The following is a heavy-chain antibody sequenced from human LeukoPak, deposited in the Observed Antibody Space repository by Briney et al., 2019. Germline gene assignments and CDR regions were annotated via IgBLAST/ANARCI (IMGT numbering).Heavy chain of an antibody. CDR2: ISYDGSEE. CDR1: GFTFSTSG. Sequence: GRCLRLSCAASGFTFSTSGMHWVRQPPGKGLEWVAVISYDGSEEYYADSMKGRFTISRDNSENTLFLQMNSLRAEDTAVYYCVKAGIGELLRLYYWGQGTLVTVSS. J-gene: IGHJ4*02. D-gene: IGHD3-10*01. V-gene: IGHV3-30*18. CDR3: VKAGIGELLRLYY.